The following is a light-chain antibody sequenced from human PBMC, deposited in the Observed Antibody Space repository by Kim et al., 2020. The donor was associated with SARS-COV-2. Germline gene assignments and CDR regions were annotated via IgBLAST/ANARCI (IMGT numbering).Light chain of an antibody. CDR1: SSNIGAGYD. Sequence: SVLTQPPSVSGAPGQRVTISCTGSSSNIGAGYDVHWYQQLPGTAPKLLIYGNSNRPSGVPDRFSGSKSGTSASLAITGLQAEDEADYYCQSYDSSLSGVVFGGGTQLNV. J-gene: IGLJ2*01. CDR3: QSYDSSLSGVV. V-gene: IGLV1-40*01. CDR2: GNS.